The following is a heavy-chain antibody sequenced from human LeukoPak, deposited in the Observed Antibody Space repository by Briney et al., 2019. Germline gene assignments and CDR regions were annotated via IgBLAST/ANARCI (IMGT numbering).Heavy chain of an antibody. Sequence: PGGSLRLSCAASGFTFDDYAMHWVRQAPGKGLEWVSGISWNSGSIGYADSVKGRFTISRDNSKNTLYPQMNSLRAEDTAVYYCAKDLGYSSGWYDFDYWGQGTLVTVSS. CDR2: ISWNSGSI. CDR1: GFTFDDYA. CDR3: AKDLGYSSGWYDFDY. D-gene: IGHD6-19*01. V-gene: IGHV3-9*01. J-gene: IGHJ4*02.